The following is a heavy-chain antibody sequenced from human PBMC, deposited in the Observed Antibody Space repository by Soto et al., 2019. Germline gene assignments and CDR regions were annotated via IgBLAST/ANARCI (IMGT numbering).Heavy chain of an antibody. CDR2: TAYTGNT. Sequence: LSLTCVVSGGSITSYHWSWIRQFPGKGLEWIAYTAYTGNTNYNPSLKSRVTISMDTSKNQLSLKLTSMTAADTAVYYCAREFREWFGGSGYYYGMDVWGQGTTVTVSS. V-gene: IGHV4-59*01. CDR3: AREFREWFGGSGYYYGMDV. D-gene: IGHD3-10*01. CDR1: GGSITSYH. J-gene: IGHJ6*02.